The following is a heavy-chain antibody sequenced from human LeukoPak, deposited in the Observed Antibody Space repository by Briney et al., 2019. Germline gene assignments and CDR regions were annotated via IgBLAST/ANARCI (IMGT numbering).Heavy chain of an antibody. V-gene: IGHV1-69*13. CDR2: IIPIFGTA. D-gene: IGHD3-3*01. CDR1: GGTFSSYA. J-gene: IGHJ5*02. CDR3: ASAPGSGYYFNWFDP. Sequence: ASVKVSCKASGGTFSSYAISWVRQAPGQGLEWMGGIIPIFGTANYAQKFQGRVTITADESTSTAYMELSSLRSEDTAVYYCASAPGSGYYFNWFDPWGQGTLVTVSS.